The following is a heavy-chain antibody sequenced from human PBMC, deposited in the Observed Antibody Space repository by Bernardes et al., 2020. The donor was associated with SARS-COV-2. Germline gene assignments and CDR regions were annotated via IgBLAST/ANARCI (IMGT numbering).Heavy chain of an antibody. CDR2: IYSGGST. CDR1: GFTVSSNY. J-gene: IGHJ6*02. D-gene: IGHD6-13*01. Sequence: GGSLRLSCAASGFTVSSNYMSWVRQAPGKGLEWVSVIYSGGSTYYADSVKGRFTISRDNSKNTLYLQMNSLRAEDTAVYYCAREMYSSSWPYYYYGMDVWGQGTTVTVSS. V-gene: IGHV3-53*01. CDR3: AREMYSSSWPYYYYGMDV.